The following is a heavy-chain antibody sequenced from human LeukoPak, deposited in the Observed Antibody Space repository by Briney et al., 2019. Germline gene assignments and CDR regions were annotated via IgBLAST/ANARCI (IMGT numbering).Heavy chain of an antibody. CDR1: GDVITDYH. V-gene: IGHV4-59*03. J-gene: IGHJ4*02. D-gene: IGHD6-19*01. Sequence: PSETLFLTCTVSGDVITDYHWSWIRHPPWKGLEWIGYIYYSGSTTNYNPSLKSRVTISVDTSKNQFSLKLSSVTAADTAFYYCAGRSRSGWYYGYWGQGTLVTVSS. CDR3: AGRSRSGWYYGY. CDR2: IYYSGST.